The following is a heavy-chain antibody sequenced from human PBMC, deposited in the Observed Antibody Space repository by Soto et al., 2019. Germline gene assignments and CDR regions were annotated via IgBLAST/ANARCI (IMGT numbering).Heavy chain of an antibody. CDR3: ARPRYYYGSTPYSDGQPADY. V-gene: IGHV3-30-3*01. Sequence: GGSLRLSCAASGFTFSSYGMHWVRQAPGKGLEWVAFISHDGNNTYYADSVKGRFSISRDNSKNTLYLQMNSLRTEDTPMFYCARPRYYYGSTPYSDGQPADYGGRGTVVTVS. D-gene: IGHD3-22*01. CDR1: GFTFSSYG. J-gene: IGHJ4*02. CDR2: ISHDGNNT.